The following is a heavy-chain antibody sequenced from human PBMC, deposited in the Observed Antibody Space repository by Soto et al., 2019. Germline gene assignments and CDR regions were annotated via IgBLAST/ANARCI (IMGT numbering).Heavy chain of an antibody. CDR1: GGSFSGYY. CDR2: INHSGST. CDR3: ARQYGGYEYYFDH. Sequence: ETVSLTCAVYGGSFSGYYWSWIRQPPGKGLEWIGEINHSGSTNHNPSLKSRVTLSGDTSKNQFSLKLSSVTAADTAVYYCARQYGGYEYYFDHWGQGALVTVSS. J-gene: IGHJ4*02. V-gene: IGHV4-34*01. D-gene: IGHD5-12*01.